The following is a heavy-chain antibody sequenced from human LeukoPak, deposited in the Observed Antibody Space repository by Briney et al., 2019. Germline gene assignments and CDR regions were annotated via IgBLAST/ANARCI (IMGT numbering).Heavy chain of an antibody. CDR1: GFTFSSYG. J-gene: IGHJ4*02. V-gene: IGHV3-30*18. Sequence: GRSLRLSCAASGFTFSSYGMHWVRQAPGKGLEGGAVISYDGSNKYYADSVKGRFTISRDNSKNTLYLQMNSLRAEDTAVYYCAKEQFDYWGQGTLVTVSS. CDR2: ISYDGSNK. CDR3: AKEQFDY.